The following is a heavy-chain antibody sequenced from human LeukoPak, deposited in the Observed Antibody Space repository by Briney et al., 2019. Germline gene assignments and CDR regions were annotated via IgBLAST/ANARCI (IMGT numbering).Heavy chain of an antibody. Sequence: PGGSLRLSCAASGFTFNSYAMSWVRQAPGKGLEWVSAISGSGGSIYYADSVKGRFTISRDNSKNTLYLQMNSLRAEDTAVYYCAKIGAVAVNHDAFDIWGQGTMVTVSS. V-gene: IGHV3-23*01. CDR2: ISGSGGSI. CDR3: AKIGAVAVNHDAFDI. CDR1: GFTFNSYA. D-gene: IGHD6-19*01. J-gene: IGHJ3*02.